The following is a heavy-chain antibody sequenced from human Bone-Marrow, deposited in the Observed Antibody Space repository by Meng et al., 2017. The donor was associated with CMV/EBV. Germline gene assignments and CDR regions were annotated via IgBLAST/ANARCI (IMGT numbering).Heavy chain of an antibody. V-gene: IGHV3-23*01. CDR1: GFTFSSYA. CDR3: AKKSGFCSGGSCYSYYYYGMDV. Sequence: GGSLRLSCAASGFTFSSYAMSWVRQAPGKALEWVSAISGSGGSTYYADSVKGRFTISRDNSKNTLYLQMNSLRAEDTAVYYCAKKSGFCSGGSCYSYYYYGMDVWGQGTTVTVSS. CDR2: ISGSGGST. D-gene: IGHD2-15*01. J-gene: IGHJ6*02.